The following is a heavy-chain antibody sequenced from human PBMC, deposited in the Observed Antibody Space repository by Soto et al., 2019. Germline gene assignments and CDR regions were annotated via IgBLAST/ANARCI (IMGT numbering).Heavy chain of an antibody. CDR1: GGSINSGDSY. V-gene: IGHV4-31*03. J-gene: IGHJ4*02. CDR2: INYRGST. CDR3: GRLEGLATISYYFDY. Sequence: SETLSLTCTVSGGSINSGDSYWNWIRQHPEKGLEWIGYINYRGSTFYNPSLKSRIIISVDKSKNQFSLSLSSVTAADTAVYYCGRLEGLATISYYFDYWGQGALVTVSS. D-gene: IGHD3-9*01.